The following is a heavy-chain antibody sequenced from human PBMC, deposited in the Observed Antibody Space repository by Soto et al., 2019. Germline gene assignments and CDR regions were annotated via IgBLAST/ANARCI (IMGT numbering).Heavy chain of an antibody. CDR3: ARVALYYFDY. Sequence: LSLTCTVSGGSISSGGYYWIWIRQHPGKGLEWIGYIYYGGSTDYNPSLKSRVTISVDTSKNQFSLKLNSVTAADTAVYYCARVALYYFDYWGQGTLVTVSS. J-gene: IGHJ4*02. V-gene: IGHV4-31*03. CDR1: GGSISSGGYY. D-gene: IGHD5-12*01. CDR2: IYYGGST.